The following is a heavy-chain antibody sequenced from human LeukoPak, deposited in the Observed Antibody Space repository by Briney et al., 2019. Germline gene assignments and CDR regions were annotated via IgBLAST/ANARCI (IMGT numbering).Heavy chain of an antibody. V-gene: IGHV4-38-2*02. CDR1: GYSISTNYY. CDR2: VYHNGET. CDR3: VTPRSCELSDMAV. Sequence: SETLSLTCTVSGYSISTNYYWAWIRQSPGTGLEWIGSVYHNGETYYNPSLKSRVIISVDTSKNEFSLRLTSVTAADTAVYYCVTPRSCELSDMAVWGKGTTVIVSS. J-gene: IGHJ6*03. D-gene: IGHD1-26*01.